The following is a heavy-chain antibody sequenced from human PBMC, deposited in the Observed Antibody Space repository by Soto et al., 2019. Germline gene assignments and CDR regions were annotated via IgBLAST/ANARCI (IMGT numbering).Heavy chain of an antibody. Sequence: QVQLVQSGAEVKKPGASVKVSCKASGYTFTGYYVHWLRQAPGQGLEWMGWINPNSGGTSYAQKFQGRVTMTRDTSISTAYRERGSWRSDAPAVYYGGGGGGVGGPFDYWGQGTLVTVSS. CDR1: GYTFTGYY. CDR3: GGGGGVGGPFDY. CDR2: INPNSGGT. D-gene: IGHD3-16*01. V-gene: IGHV1-2*02. J-gene: IGHJ4*02.